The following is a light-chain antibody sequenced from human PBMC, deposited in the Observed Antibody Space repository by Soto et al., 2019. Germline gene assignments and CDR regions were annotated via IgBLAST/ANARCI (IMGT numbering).Light chain of an antibody. J-gene: IGKJ2*01. CDR2: DAS. CDR1: QSVSSY. CDR3: QQRSQSHT. V-gene: IGKV3-11*01. Sequence: EIVLTQSPATLSLSPGERATLSCRASQSVSSYLAWYQQKPGQAPRLLIYDASNRATGIPARFSGSGSGTDFTLTIISLEPDDFAVYYCQQRSQSHTFGQGTKLEIK.